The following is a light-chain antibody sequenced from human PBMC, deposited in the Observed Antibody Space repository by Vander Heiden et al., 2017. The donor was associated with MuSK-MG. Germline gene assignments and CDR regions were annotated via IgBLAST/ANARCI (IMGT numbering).Light chain of an antibody. V-gene: IGKV3-11*01. CDR1: QSIASF. CDR3: QQCSNWPIT. Sequence: EIVLTQSPATLSLSPGERATLSCRASQSIASFLAWYQHKPGQAPRLLIYDASKRATGVPARFSGSGSGVDFSLTISSLEPEDFGVYYCQQCSNWPITFGQGTRLEIK. J-gene: IGKJ5*01. CDR2: DAS.